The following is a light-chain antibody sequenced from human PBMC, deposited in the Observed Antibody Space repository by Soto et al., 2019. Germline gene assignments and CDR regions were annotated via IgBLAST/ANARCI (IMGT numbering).Light chain of an antibody. V-gene: IGKV3-20*01. CDR3: QQFGTPPWT. CDR1: QDVLNNY. J-gene: IGKJ1*01. CDR2: AIS. Sequence: DIVLTQSPGTLSLSPGERSTLSCRASQDVLNNYLAWFQQKPGQAPRLLISAISTRASGIPDRFSGSGSGTHFNLTISRLEPEDFAVYYCQQFGTPPWTFGQGTKVDI.